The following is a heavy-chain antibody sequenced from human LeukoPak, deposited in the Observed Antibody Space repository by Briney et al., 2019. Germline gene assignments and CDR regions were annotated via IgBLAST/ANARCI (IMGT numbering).Heavy chain of an antibody. Sequence: PGGSLRLSCAASGFTFSSYAMSWVRQAPGKGLEWVSFIRGSGGSTYFADSVKGRFTISRDNSKNTLFLQMNSLRAEDTAVYYCARANRYCTSTSCYLTYFQHWGQGTLVTVSS. CDR3: ARANRYCTSTSCYLTYFQH. CDR1: GFTFSSYA. V-gene: IGHV3-23*01. D-gene: IGHD2-2*01. CDR2: IRGSGGST. J-gene: IGHJ1*01.